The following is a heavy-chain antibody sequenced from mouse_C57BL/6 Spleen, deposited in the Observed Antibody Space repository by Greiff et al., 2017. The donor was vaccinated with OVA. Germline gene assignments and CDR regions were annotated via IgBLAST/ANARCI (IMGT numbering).Heavy chain of an antibody. V-gene: IGHV1-61*01. Sequence: VQLQQPGAELVRPGSSVKLSCKASGYTFTSYWMDWVKQRPGQGLEWIGNIYPSDSETHYNQKFKDKATLTVDKSSSTAYMQLSSLTSEDSAVYYCARRGTVVATDYWYFDVWGTGTTVTVSS. J-gene: IGHJ1*03. CDR2: IYPSDSET. CDR1: GYTFTSYW. CDR3: ARRGTVVATDYWYFDV. D-gene: IGHD1-1*01.